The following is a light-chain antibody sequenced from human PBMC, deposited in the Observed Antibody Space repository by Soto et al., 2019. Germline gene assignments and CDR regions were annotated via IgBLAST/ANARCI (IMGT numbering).Light chain of an antibody. Sequence: QSVLTQPASVSGSPGQSITTSCTGTSSDVGGYNYVSWYQQHPGKAPKLMIYEVSNRPSGVSNRFSGSKSGNTASLTISGLQAGDEADYYCSSYTSSSSYVFGTGTKVTVL. CDR3: SSYTSSSSYV. CDR1: SSDVGGYNY. J-gene: IGLJ1*01. CDR2: EVS. V-gene: IGLV2-14*01.